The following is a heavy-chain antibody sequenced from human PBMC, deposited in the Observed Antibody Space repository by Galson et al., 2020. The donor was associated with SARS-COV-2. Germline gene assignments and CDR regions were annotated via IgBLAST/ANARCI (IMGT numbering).Heavy chain of an antibody. Sequence: GGSLRLSCAASGFTFSSYGMHWVRQAPGKGLEWVAVIWYDGSNKYYADSVKGRFTISRDNSKNTLYLQMNSLRAEDTAVYYCAREGTQYSSGWYGGYYYYGMDVWGQGTTVTVSS. V-gene: IGHV3-33*01. D-gene: IGHD6-19*01. J-gene: IGHJ6*02. CDR1: GFTFSSYG. CDR3: AREGTQYSSGWYGGYYYYGMDV. CDR2: IWYDGSNK.